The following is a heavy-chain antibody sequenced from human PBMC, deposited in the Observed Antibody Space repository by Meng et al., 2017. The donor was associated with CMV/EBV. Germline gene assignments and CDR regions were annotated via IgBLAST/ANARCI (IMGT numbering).Heavy chain of an antibody. J-gene: IGHJ4*02. D-gene: IGHD3-22*01. Sequence: SRKISCAASGFTFDEYAMHRVRQAPGKGLEWVSGISWNSGSIGYADSVKGRFTISRDNAKNSLYLQMNSLRAEDTALYYCAKSSQGYYDSSGLGYWGQGTLVTVSS. CDR1: GFTFDEYA. V-gene: IGHV3-9*01. CDR2: ISWNSGSI. CDR3: AKSSQGYYDSSGLGY.